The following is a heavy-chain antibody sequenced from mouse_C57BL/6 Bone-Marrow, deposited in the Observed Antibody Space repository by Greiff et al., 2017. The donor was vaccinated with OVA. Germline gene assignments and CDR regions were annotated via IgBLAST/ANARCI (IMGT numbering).Heavy chain of an antibody. D-gene: IGHD2-4*01. V-gene: IGHV14-4*01. CDR2: IDPENGDT. CDR3: TGDYDWFAY. Sequence: EVQLVESGAELVRPGASVKLSCTASGFNIKDDYMHWVKQRPEQGLEWIGWIDPENGDTEYASKFQGKATITADTSSNTAYLQLSSLTSEDTAVYYCTGDYDWFAYWGQGTLVTVSA. CDR1: GFNIKDDY. J-gene: IGHJ3*01.